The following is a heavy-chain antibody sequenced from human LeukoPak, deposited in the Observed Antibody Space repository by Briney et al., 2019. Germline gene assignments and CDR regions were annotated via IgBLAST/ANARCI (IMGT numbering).Heavy chain of an antibody. Sequence: SETLSLTCAVSGGSISSGGYSWSWIRQPPGKGLEWIGYIYHSGSTYYNPSLKSRVTISVDRSKNQFSLKLSSVTAADTAVYYCARGTVPPDYYYYGMDVWGQGTTVTVSS. V-gene: IGHV4-30-2*01. CDR2: IYHSGST. CDR1: GGSISSGGYS. CDR3: ARGTVPPDYYYYGMDV. J-gene: IGHJ6*02.